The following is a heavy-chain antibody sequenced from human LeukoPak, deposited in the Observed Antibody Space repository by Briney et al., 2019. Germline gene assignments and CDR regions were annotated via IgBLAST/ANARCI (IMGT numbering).Heavy chain of an antibody. D-gene: IGHD3-10*01. CDR3: AVLSITIGDY. CDR2: ISGSDANT. J-gene: IGHJ4*02. Sequence: GGSVRLLCAASGFTFSIYGVGWARQAPGKGLEWVSYISGSDANTYYADSVKGRFTISRDNSKNSLYLQMNSLRAEDTAVYYCAVLSITIGDYWGQGTLVSVSS. V-gene: IGHV3-23*01. CDR1: GFTFSIYG.